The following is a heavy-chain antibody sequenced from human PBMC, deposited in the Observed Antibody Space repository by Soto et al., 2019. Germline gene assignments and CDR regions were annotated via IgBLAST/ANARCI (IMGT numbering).Heavy chain of an antibody. Sequence: GGSLRLSCAASGFTFSSYSMNWVRQAPGKGLEWVSSISSSSSYIYYADSVKGRFTISRDNAKNSLYLQMNSLRAEDTAVYYCARDGLSVAGKTYYYYGMDVWGQGTTVTVSS. J-gene: IGHJ6*02. CDR3: ARDGLSVAGKTYYYYGMDV. CDR1: GFTFSSYS. V-gene: IGHV3-21*01. CDR2: ISSSSSYI. D-gene: IGHD6-19*01.